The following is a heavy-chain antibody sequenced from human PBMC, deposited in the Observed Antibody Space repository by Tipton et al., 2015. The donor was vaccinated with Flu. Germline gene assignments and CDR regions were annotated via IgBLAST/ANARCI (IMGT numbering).Heavy chain of an antibody. Sequence: SLRLSCAASGFAFSSYAMSWVRQAPGKGLEWVSVVSGSGASTYFADSVKGRFTISRDNSKNTLYLQMNGLRVEDTAVYYCAKDLAVTTRGDAFDMWGQGTMVTVSA. CDR3: AKDLAVTTRGDAFDM. V-gene: IGHV3-23*01. J-gene: IGHJ3*02. CDR2: VSGSGAST. CDR1: GFAFSSYA. D-gene: IGHD4-17*01.